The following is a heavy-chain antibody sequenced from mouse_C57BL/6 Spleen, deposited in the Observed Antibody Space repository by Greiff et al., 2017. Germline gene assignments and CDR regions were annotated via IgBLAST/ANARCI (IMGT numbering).Heavy chain of an antibody. Sequence: QVHVKQSGPELVKPGASATTSRKASGYAFSSSWMNWVKQRPGKGLAWIGRLYPGDGDTNYNGKFKGKATLTADKSSSTAYMQLSGLTSEDSAVYLCARQNWDVDYWGQGTALTVSS. D-gene: IGHD4-1*01. CDR3: ARQNWDVDY. J-gene: IGHJ2*01. CDR1: GYAFSSSW. V-gene: IGHV1-82*01. CDR2: LYPGDGDT.